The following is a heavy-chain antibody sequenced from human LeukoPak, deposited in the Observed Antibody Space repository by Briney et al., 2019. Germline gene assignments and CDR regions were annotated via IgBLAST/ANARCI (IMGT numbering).Heavy chain of an antibody. V-gene: IGHV4-39*01. J-gene: IGHJ5*02. CDR2: IYYSGST. CDR1: GGSISSSSYY. Sequence: SETLSLTCTVSGGSISSSSYYWGWIRQPPGMGLEWIGSIYYSGSTYYNPSLKSRVTISVDTSKNQFSLNLNSVTAADTALYYCASHSSYVSPFRSWGRGPLVTVSP. CDR3: ASHSSYVSPFRS. D-gene: IGHD3-10*02.